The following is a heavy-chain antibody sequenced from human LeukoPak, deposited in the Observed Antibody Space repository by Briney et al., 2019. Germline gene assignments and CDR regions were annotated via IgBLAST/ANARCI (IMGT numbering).Heavy chain of an antibody. CDR3: ARVYSSSWYSAFDI. Sequence: GGSLRLSCAASGFTFSSYAMHWVRQAPGKGLEYVSGISSNGGSTYYANSLKGRFTISRDNSKNTLYLQMGSLRAEDMAVYYCARVYSSSWYSAFDIWGQGTMVTVSS. J-gene: IGHJ3*02. CDR2: ISSNGGST. CDR1: GFTFSSYA. D-gene: IGHD6-13*01. V-gene: IGHV3-64*01.